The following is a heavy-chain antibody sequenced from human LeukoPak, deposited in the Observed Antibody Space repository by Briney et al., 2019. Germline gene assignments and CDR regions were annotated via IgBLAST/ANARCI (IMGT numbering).Heavy chain of an antibody. Sequence: GGSLRLSCVASGFTFSGSAMHWVRQAPGKGLEGVAFISYDGSRINYADSVKGRITISRDNSNNTLYMQMNSLRAEDTAVYYCAKDRGNNFGFRGFTDFWGQGTLVTVSP. J-gene: IGHJ4*02. CDR3: AKDRGNNFGFRGFTDF. D-gene: IGHD5-18*01. CDR1: GFTFSGSA. V-gene: IGHV3-30*04. CDR2: ISYDGSRI.